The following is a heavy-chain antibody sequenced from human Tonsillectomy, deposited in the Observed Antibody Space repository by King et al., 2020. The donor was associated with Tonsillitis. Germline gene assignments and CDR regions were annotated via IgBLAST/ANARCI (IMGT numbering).Heavy chain of an antibody. CDR1: GFTFSSYA. Sequence: VQLVESGGGVVQPGRSLRLSCAASGFTFSSYAIHWVRQAPGKGLEWVAVISYDGSNKYYADSVKGRFTISRDNSKNTLYLQMNSLRAEDTAVYYCARQVATITGYYYYGMDVWGQGTTVTVSS. J-gene: IGHJ6*02. CDR3: ARQVATITGYYYYGMDV. V-gene: IGHV3-30-3*01. CDR2: ISYDGSNK. D-gene: IGHD5-12*01.